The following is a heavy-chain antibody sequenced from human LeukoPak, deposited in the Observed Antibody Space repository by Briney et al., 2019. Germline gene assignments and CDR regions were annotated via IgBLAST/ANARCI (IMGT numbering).Heavy chain of an antibody. Sequence: QSGGSLRLSCAASGFTFSNYEMNWVRQAPGKGLEWVSYVSTGGSTIYYADSVKGRFTVSRDNAKNSLYLQMNSLRAEDTAVYYCATRYDILTGYYNDAVDIWGQGTMVTVSS. CDR3: ATRYDILTGYYNDAVDI. CDR2: VSTGGSTI. V-gene: IGHV3-48*03. CDR1: GFTFSNYE. J-gene: IGHJ3*02. D-gene: IGHD3-9*01.